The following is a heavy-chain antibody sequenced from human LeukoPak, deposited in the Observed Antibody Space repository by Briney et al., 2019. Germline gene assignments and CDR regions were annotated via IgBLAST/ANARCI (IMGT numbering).Heavy chain of an antibody. J-gene: IGHJ4*02. V-gene: IGHV3-23*01. Sequence: GGSLRLSCAASGFTFSSYAMSWVRQAPGEGLEWVSGISGSGRSTYSADSAKGRFTVSRDNSKNTLSLQMNSLRAEDTAVYYCAKTTYYDILAGYYFDRWGQGTLVTVSS. D-gene: IGHD3-9*01. CDR2: ISGSGRST. CDR3: AKTTYYDILAGYYFDR. CDR1: GFTFSSYA.